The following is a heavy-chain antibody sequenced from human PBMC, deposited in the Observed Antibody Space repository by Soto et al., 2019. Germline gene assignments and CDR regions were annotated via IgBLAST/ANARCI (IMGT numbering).Heavy chain of an antibody. CDR2: IIPIFGTT. J-gene: IGHJ4*02. CDR3: ARARAGAAVAGTGFDY. V-gene: IGHV1-69*13. CDR1: GYTFTGYY. Sequence: SVKVSCKASGYTFTGYYMHWVRQAPGQGLEWMGGIIPIFGTTNYAQKFQGRVTITADESTSTGNMELSSLRSEDTAVYYCARARAGAAVAGTGFDYWGQGTLVTVSS. D-gene: IGHD6-19*01.